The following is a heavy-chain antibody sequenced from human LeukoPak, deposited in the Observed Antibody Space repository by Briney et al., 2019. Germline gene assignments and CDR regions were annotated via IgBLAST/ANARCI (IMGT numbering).Heavy chain of an antibody. CDR1: GFTFSSYW. V-gene: IGHV3-7*01. CDR2: IKQDGSEK. CDR3: ARGSAAAGTYWFDP. Sequence: AGGSLRLSCAASGFTFSSYWMSWVRQAPGKGLEWVANIKQDGSEKYYVDSVKGRFTISRDNAKNSLYLQMNSLRAEDTAVYYCARGSAAAGTYWFDPWGQGTLVTVSS. D-gene: IGHD6-13*01. J-gene: IGHJ5*02.